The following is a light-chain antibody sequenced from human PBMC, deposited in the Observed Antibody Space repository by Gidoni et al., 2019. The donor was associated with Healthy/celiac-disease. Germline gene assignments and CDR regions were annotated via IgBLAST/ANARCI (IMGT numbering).Light chain of an antibody. V-gene: IGKV2-28*01. J-gene: IGKJ5*01. CDR2: LRS. CDR3: MQTLQTPHT. CDR1: QSRLHSNGYNY. Sequence: DIARTQSPLSLPVTTGEPASISCRSSQSRLHSNGYNYLDWYLQKPGQSPQLLIYLRSTRASGIPHRFSGSGSGADFTLNISRGEADDVWVYYCMQTLQTPHTFGQGTRLEIK.